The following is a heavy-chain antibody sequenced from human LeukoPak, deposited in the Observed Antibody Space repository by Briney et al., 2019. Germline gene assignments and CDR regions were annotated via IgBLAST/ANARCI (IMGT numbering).Heavy chain of an antibody. V-gene: IGHV3-74*01. J-gene: IGHJ4*02. CDR1: GFSFSGHW. CDR2: ISPTGSTT. CDR3: ARGPNSNWSGLDF. Sequence: GGSLRLSCTASGFSFSGHWMHWARQLPGKGLVWVSRISPTGSTTSYADSVKGRFTVPRDNAKNTLYLQVNNLRAEDTAVYYCARGPNSNWSGLDFWGQGTLLTVSS. D-gene: IGHD6-6*01.